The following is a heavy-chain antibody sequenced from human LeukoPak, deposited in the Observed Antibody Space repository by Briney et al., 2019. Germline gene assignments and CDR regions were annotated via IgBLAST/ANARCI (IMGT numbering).Heavy chain of an antibody. CDR1: GGSFSGYY. CDR3: AREDRYCSGGTCYY. D-gene: IGHD2-15*01. V-gene: IGHV4-34*01. Sequence: PSETLSLTCAVYGGSFSGYYWSWIRQPPGKGLEWIGEINHSGSTNYNPSLKSRVTISVDTSKNQFSLKLSSVTAADTAVYYCAREDRYCSGGTCYYWGQGNQVTVSS. CDR2: INHSGST. J-gene: IGHJ4*02.